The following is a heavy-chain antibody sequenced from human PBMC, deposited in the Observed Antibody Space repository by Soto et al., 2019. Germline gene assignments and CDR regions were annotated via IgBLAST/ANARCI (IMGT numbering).Heavy chain of an antibody. D-gene: IGHD2-15*01. CDR3: ARAGYCSGGSCSAWVDV. J-gene: IGHJ6*02. V-gene: IGHV3-64*01. CDR2: ISSNGGST. Sequence: EVQLVESGGGLVQPGGSLRLSCAASGFTFSSYAMHWVRQAPGKGLEYVSAISSNGGSTYYANSVKGRFTISRDNSKNTLYLQMGSLRAEDMAVYYCARAGYCSGGSCSAWVDVWGQGTTVTVSS. CDR1: GFTFSSYA.